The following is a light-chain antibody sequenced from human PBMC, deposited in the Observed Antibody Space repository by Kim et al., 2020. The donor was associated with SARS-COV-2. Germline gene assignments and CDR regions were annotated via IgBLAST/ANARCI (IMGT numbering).Light chain of an antibody. CDR1: QSVSGSY. J-gene: IGKJ1*01. CDR2: DAS. Sequence: SPGEGATLSCRARQSVSGSYLAWYQQKPGRAPRLLIYDASSRATGIPDRFSGSGSGTDFTLTISRLEPEDFAVYYCQQYGNSPWTFGQGTKVDIK. V-gene: IGKV3-20*01. CDR3: QQYGNSPWT.